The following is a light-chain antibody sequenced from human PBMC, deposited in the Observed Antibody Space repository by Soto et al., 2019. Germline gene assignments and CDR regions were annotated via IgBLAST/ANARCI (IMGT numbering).Light chain of an antibody. J-gene: IGKJ2*02. CDR3: QHRSNWPPWT. CDR2: DAS. Sequence: EIVLTQSPATLSLSPGERATLSCRASQSVRSSLAWYQQKPGQAPRLLIYDASNRATGIPARFSGSGSGTDFTLTISSLEPEDFAVYYCQHRSNWPPWTFGQGTKLEIK. V-gene: IGKV3-11*01. CDR1: QSVRSS.